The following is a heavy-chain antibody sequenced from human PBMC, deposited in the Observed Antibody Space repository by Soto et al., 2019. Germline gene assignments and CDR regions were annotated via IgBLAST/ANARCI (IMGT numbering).Heavy chain of an antibody. J-gene: IGHJ6*02. V-gene: IGHV3-74*01. CDR1: GFTFSSYW. CDR3: ARELRRIFGVVITHQYCYYGMDV. Sequence: GGSLRLSCAASGFTFSSYWMHWVRQAPGKGLVWVSRINSDGSSTSYADSVKGRFTISRDNAKNTLYLQMNSLRAEDTAVYYCARELRRIFGVVITHQYCYYGMDVWGQGTTVTVSS. D-gene: IGHD3-3*01. CDR2: INSDGSST.